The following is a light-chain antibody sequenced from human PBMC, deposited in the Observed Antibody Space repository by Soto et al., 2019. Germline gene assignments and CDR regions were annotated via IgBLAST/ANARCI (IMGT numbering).Light chain of an antibody. V-gene: IGKV3-15*01. J-gene: IGKJ1*01. CDR2: GAS. Sequence: EVLMTQSPSTLAASPGERATLSCRASQSVNSNLAWYQQKPGQAPRLLIYGASSRATGIPGRFSGCGSGTEFTLTISSLQSEDFAVYYCQQYNNWHPWTFGQGTKVDIK. CDR3: QQYNNWHPWT. CDR1: QSVNSN.